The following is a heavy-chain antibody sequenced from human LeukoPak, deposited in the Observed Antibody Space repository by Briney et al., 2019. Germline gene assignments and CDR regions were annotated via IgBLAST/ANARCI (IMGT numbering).Heavy chain of an antibody. V-gene: IGHV3-74*01. CDR1: EFTISRYW. CDR3: ARGWNTTPRSGFDI. CDR2: IKNDGSIT. J-gene: IGHJ3*02. Sequence: GGSLRLSCAASEFTISRYWMHWVRQAPGKGLVWVSNIKNDGSITTYADSVKGRFTISRDNVKNTLFLQMNSLGAEDTALYYCARGWNTTPRSGFDIWGLGTMVTVSS. D-gene: IGHD1/OR15-1a*01.